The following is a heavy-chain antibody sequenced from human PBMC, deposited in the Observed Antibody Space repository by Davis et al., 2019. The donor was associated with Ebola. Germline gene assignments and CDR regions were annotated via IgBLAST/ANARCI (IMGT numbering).Heavy chain of an antibody. CDR2: IYSSGRT. CDR3: VRAPIAGAGTRWGTRWFDP. V-gene: IGHV4-59*11. J-gene: IGHJ5*02. CDR1: EGSISTHY. Sequence: PSETLSLTCTFSEGSISTHYWNWIRQPPGKGLEWVGIIYSSGRTHYNPSLESRVSISADTSKNQFSLNLRSVTAADTAVYYCVRAPIAGAGTRWGTRWFDPWGQGTLVTVSS. D-gene: IGHD6-13*01.